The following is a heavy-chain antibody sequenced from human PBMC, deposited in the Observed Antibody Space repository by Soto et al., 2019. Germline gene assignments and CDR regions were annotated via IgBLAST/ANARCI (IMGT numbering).Heavy chain of an antibody. CDR1: GYTFTNYE. V-gene: IGHV1-8*01. D-gene: IGHD3-10*01. Sequence: QVQLVQSGAEVKKPGASVKVCCKASGYTFTNYEINWVRQATGQGLEWMGWMNPGSGNTGYAHKFQGRVTMTRNISISTAYMELSRLGSDDTAIYYCARMAASGSLNWFDPWGQGTLVTVSS. CDR3: ARMAASGSLNWFDP. CDR2: MNPGSGNT. J-gene: IGHJ5*02.